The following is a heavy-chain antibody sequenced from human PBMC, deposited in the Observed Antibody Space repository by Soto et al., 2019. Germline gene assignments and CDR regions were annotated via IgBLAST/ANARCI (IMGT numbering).Heavy chain of an antibody. J-gene: IGHJ4*02. V-gene: IGHV1-69*12. CDR3: ASARYSYGYLSPLDY. D-gene: IGHD5-18*01. CDR2: IIPIFGTA. CDR1: GGTFSSYA. Sequence: QVQLVQSGAEVKKPGSSVKVSCKASGGTFSSYAISWVRQAPGQGLEWMGGIIPIFGTANYAQKFRGRVTIPGDESTSRAYMELSSLRSEDTAVYYGASARYSYGYLSPLDYWGQGTLVTVSS.